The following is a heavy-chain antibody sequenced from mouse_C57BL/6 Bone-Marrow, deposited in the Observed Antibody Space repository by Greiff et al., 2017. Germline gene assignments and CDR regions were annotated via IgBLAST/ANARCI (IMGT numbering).Heavy chain of an antibody. Sequence: EVQLVESGGGLVQPKGSLKLSCAASGFTFNTYAMHWVRQAPGKGLEWVARIRSKSSNYATYYADSVKDRFTISRDDSQSMLYLQMNNLKTEDTAMYYCVRDPIYYGNPHWYFDVWGTGTTVTVSS. J-gene: IGHJ1*03. CDR3: VRDPIYYGNPHWYFDV. V-gene: IGHV10-3*01. CDR2: IRSKSSNYAT. D-gene: IGHD2-1*01. CDR1: GFTFNTYA.